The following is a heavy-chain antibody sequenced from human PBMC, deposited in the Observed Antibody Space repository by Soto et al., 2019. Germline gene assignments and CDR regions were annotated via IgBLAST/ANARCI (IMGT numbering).Heavy chain of an antibody. V-gene: IGHV4-30-4*01. Sequence: SETLSLTCTVSGGSISSGDYYWSWIRQPPGKGLEWIGYIYYSGSTYYNPSLKSRVTIPVDTSKNQFSLKLSSVTAADTAVYYCARGSMVRGEDAFDIWGQGTMVTVS. CDR2: IYYSGST. CDR1: GGSISSGDYY. CDR3: ARGSMVRGEDAFDI. D-gene: IGHD3-10*01. J-gene: IGHJ3*02.